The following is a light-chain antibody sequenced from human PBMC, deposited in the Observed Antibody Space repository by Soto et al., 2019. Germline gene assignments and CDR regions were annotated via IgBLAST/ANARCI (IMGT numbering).Light chain of an antibody. CDR2: AAS. V-gene: IGKV1-27*01. CDR1: QGIIDY. J-gene: IGKJ1*01. Sequence: DIQMTQSPSSLAASVGDRVTITCRASQGIIDYLAWYQQKPGKAPKLLIYAASTLQSGVPSRFSGSRAGTDFTLTISSLQPEAVATYYCQKYNSAPRTFGQGNKVEIK. CDR3: QKYNSAPRT.